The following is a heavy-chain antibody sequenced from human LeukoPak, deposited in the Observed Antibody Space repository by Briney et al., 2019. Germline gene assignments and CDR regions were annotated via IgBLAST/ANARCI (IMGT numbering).Heavy chain of an antibody. D-gene: IGHD6-6*01. CDR2: IIPIFGTA. CDR1: GGTFSSYA. CDR3: AGGSSSSSEPFDY. V-gene: IGHV1-69*05. Sequence: ASVKVSCKASGGTFSSYAISWVRQAPGQGLEWMGRIIPIFGTANYAQKFQGRVTITTDESTSTAYMELSSLRSEDTAVYYCAGGSSSSSEPFDYWGQGTLVTVSS. J-gene: IGHJ4*02.